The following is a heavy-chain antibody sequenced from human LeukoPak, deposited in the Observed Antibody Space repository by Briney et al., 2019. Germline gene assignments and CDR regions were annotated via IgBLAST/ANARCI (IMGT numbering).Heavy chain of an antibody. D-gene: IGHD1-1*01. Sequence: GGSLRLSCAASGFTFSSYSMNWVRQAPGKGLEWVSSISSSSSYIYYADSVKGRFTISRDNAKNSLYLQMNSLRAEDTAVYYCARDEIAPWNPWYWGQGTLVTVSS. J-gene: IGHJ4*02. CDR3: ARDEIAPWNPWY. CDR2: ISSSSSYI. CDR1: GFTFSSYS. V-gene: IGHV3-21*01.